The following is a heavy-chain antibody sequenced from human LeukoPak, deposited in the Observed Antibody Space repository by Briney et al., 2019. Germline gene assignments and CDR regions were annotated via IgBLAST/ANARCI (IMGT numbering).Heavy chain of an antibody. CDR3: ARHGLGRGVYITRQYNYYMDV. CDR1: GGSFSTYY. CDR2: INHSGST. J-gene: IGHJ6*03. Sequence: SETLSLTCAVYGGSFSTYYWGWVRQTPGNGLEWIGEINHSGSTNYNPSLKSRVTVSIDTSKNQFSLKLTSVTAADTGIYFCARHGLGRGVYITRQYNYYMDVWGTGTTVTVSS. V-gene: IGHV4-34*01. D-gene: IGHD3-10*01.